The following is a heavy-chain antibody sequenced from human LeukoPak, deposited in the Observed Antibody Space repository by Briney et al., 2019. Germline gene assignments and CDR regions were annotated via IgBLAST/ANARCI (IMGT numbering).Heavy chain of an antibody. CDR1: GFTFSSYW. V-gene: IGHV3-7*04. CDR2: IKQDGSEK. CDR3: ARGYYDSSGNYQGLFDF. D-gene: IGHD3-22*01. Sequence: GGSLRLSCAASGFTFSSYWMSWVRQAPGKGLEWVANIKQDGSEKYYVDSVKGRFTISRDNSKNTLYLQMGSLRAEDMAVYYCARGYYDSSGNYQGLFDFWGQGTLVTVSS. J-gene: IGHJ4*02.